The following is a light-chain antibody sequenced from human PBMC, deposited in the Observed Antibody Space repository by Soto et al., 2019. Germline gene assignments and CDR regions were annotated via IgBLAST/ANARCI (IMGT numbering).Light chain of an antibody. J-gene: IGKJ2*01. Sequence: EIVMTQSPATLSVSPGGSATLSCRASQSVSSNLAWHQQKPGQAPRILMYDASTRATGISARFSGSGSGTEFTLTISSLQSEDFALYYCQHYFNWPYTFGQGTKVDIK. CDR1: QSVSSN. CDR2: DAS. V-gene: IGKV3-15*01. CDR3: QHYFNWPYT.